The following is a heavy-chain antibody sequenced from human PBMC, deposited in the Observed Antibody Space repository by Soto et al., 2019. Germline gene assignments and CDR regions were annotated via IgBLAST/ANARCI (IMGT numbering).Heavy chain of an antibody. Sequence: GASVRVSCKASGYTFTSYDINWVRQATGQGLEWMGWMNPNSGNTGYAQKFQGRVTMTRNTSISTAYMELSSLRSEDTAVYYCARERAEYSGYEPFDYWGQGTLVTVSS. CDR2: MNPNSGNT. J-gene: IGHJ4*02. CDR1: GYTFTSYD. D-gene: IGHD5-12*01. CDR3: ARERAEYSGYEPFDY. V-gene: IGHV1-8*01.